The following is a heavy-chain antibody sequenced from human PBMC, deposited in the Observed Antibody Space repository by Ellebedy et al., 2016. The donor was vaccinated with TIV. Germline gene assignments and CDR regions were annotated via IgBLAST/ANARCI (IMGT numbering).Heavy chain of an antibody. CDR1: GFTFNSYG. D-gene: IGHD3-10*01. CDR2: IRYDGSEK. V-gene: IGHV3-30*02. J-gene: IGHJ5*02. Sequence: GESLKISCAASGFTFNSYGMHWVRQAPGKGLEWVTFIRYDGSEKYYTDSVKGRFTISRDNSKNTLNLQMNSLGLEDTAVYHCAKVLFAFGEFESPFDPWGQGTLVIVSS. CDR3: AKVLFAFGEFESPFDP.